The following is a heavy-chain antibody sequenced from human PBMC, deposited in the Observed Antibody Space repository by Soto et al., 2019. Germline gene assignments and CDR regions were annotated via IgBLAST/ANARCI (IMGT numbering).Heavy chain of an antibody. J-gene: IGHJ4*02. Sequence: EVQLVESGGGLVKPGGSLRLSCAASGFTFSSYSMNWVRQAPGKGLEWVSSISSSSSYIYYADSVKGRFTISRDNAKNSLYLQMNSLRAEDTAVYYCARGGVYCSGGSCYSRGDYWGQGTLVTVSS. CDR3: ARGGVYCSGGSCYSRGDY. V-gene: IGHV3-21*01. D-gene: IGHD2-15*01. CDR2: ISSSSSYI. CDR1: GFTFSSYS.